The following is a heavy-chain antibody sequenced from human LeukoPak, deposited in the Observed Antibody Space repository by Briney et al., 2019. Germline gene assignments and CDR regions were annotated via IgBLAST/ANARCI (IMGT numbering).Heavy chain of an antibody. V-gene: IGHV4-61*01. CDR3: ARTGNYGFGMDV. CDR1: GGSVSSGSYY. J-gene: IGHJ6*02. CDR2: IYYSGST. Sequence: SETPSLSCTVSGGSVSSGSYYWSWIRQPPGTGLEWIGYIYYSGSTNYNPSLKSRVTISVDTSKNQFSLKLSSVTAADTAVYYCARTGNYGFGMDVWGQGTTVTVSS. D-gene: IGHD4-11*01.